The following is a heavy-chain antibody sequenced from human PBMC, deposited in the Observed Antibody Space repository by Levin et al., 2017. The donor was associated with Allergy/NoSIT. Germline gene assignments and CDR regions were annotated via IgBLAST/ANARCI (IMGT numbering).Heavy chain of an antibody. CDR2: INQVGSEK. J-gene: IGHJ4*02. CDR3: ARGEDYYDSSGYSDY. V-gene: IGHV3-7*01. D-gene: IGHD3-22*01. CDR1: GFTFSSYW. Sequence: GESLKISCAASGFTFSSYWMSWVRPAPGKGLGWVANINQVGSEKYYVDSVKGRFTISRDNAKNSLYLQMNSMRAEDTAVYYCARGEDYYDSSGYSDYWGQGTLVTVSS.